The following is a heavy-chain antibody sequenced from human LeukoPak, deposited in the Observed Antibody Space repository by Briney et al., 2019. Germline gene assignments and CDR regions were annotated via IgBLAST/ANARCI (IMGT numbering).Heavy chain of an antibody. Sequence: ASVKVSCKASGYTFTSYGISWVQQAPGQGLEWIGWISAYNGNTNYAQKLQGRVTMTTDTSTSTAYMELRSLRSDDTAVYCCARPRTGTTPYYYYYMDVWGKGTTVTVSS. CDR2: ISAYNGNT. CDR1: GYTFTSYG. J-gene: IGHJ6*03. CDR3: ARPRTGTTPYYYYYMDV. V-gene: IGHV1-18*01. D-gene: IGHD1-7*01.